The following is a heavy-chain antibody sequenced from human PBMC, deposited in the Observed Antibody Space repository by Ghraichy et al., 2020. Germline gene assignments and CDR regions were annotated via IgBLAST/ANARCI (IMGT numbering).Heavy chain of an antibody. Sequence: SETLSLTCTVSGGSISSYYWSWIRQPPGKRLEWIGYIYYSGSTNYNPSLKSRVTISVDTSKNQFSLKLSSVTAADTAVYYCAREDDYYDSSGYFDYWGQGTLVTVSS. CDR1: GGSISSYY. J-gene: IGHJ4*02. V-gene: IGHV4-59*01. D-gene: IGHD3-22*01. CDR2: IYYSGST. CDR3: AREDDYYDSSGYFDY.